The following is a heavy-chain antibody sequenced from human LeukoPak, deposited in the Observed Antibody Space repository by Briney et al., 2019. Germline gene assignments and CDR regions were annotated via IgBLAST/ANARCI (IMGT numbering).Heavy chain of an antibody. CDR1: GVSISSSNSY. V-gene: IGHV4-39*01. J-gene: IGHJ4*02. Sequence: SETLSLTCSVSGVSISSSNSYWGWIRQPPGKGLEWIGSIYYTGNTYYNASLKSRVTIFIDTSKNQFSLKLTSVTAADTAVYYCAKQTGSGLFILPGGQGTLVTVSS. CDR3: AKQTGSGLFILP. CDR2: IYYTGNT. D-gene: IGHD3/OR15-3a*01.